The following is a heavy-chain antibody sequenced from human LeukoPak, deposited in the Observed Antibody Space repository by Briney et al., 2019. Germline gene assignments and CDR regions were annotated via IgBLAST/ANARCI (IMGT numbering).Heavy chain of an antibody. CDR2: INPSGGST. J-gene: IGHJ6*03. Sequence: ASVKVSCKASGYTFTSYYMHWVRQAPGQGLEWMGIINPSGGSTSYAQKFQGRVTMTRDMSTSTVYMELSSLRSEDTAVYYCAREQYTGSGSHLYYYYMDVWGKGTTVTISS. CDR3: AREQYTGSGSHLYYYYMDV. D-gene: IGHD3-10*01. CDR1: GYTFTSYY. V-gene: IGHV1-46*01.